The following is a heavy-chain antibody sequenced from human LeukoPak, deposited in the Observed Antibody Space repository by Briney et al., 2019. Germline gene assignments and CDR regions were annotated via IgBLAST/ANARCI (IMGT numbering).Heavy chain of an antibody. CDR3: ARDRSAYSGSYANWFDP. D-gene: IGHD1-26*01. CDR2: IIPILGIA. V-gene: IGHV1-69*04. Sequence: SVKDSCKASGGTFSSYAISWVRQAPGQGLEWMGRIIPILGIANYAQKFQGRVTITADKSTSTAYMELSSLRSEDTAVYYCARDRSAYSGSYANWFDPWGQGTLVTVSS. J-gene: IGHJ5*02. CDR1: GGTFSSYA.